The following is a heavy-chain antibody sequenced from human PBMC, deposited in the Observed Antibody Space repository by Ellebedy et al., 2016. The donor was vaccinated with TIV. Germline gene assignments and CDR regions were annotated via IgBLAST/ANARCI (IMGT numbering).Heavy chain of an antibody. D-gene: IGHD2-2*01. CDR2: LSYDVTNE. CDR3: AKPSVGHCISAICYVFDD. V-gene: IGHV3-30*18. J-gene: IGHJ4*02. CDR1: GFTFSSYD. Sequence: GESLKISCAASGFTFSSYDMHWVRQAPGKGLEWVAALSYDVTNEYYAESVKGRFTISRDISRNTLYLQMNSLGAEDTAIYYCAKPSVGHCISAICYVFDDWGQGTQVTVSS.